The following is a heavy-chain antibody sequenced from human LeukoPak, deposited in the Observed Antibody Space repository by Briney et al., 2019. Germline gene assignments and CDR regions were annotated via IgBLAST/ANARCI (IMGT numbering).Heavy chain of an antibody. CDR3: ARGWGQQLPPTY. J-gene: IGHJ4*02. Sequence: SETLSLTCTVSGGSISSYYWSWIRHHPGKGLEWIGYIYYSGSTNYNPSLKSRVTISVDTSKNQFSLMVSSVTAADTAVYFCARGWGQQLPPTYWGQGTLVTVSS. V-gene: IGHV4-59*01. D-gene: IGHD6-13*01. CDR2: IYYSGST. CDR1: GGSISSYY.